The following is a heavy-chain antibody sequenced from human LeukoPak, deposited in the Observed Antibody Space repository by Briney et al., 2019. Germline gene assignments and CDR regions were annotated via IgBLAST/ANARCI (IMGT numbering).Heavy chain of an antibody. CDR2: IHSDGTTT. CDR1: GFTFSSYW. Sequence: PGGSLRLSCAASGFTFSSYWMHWVRQAPGKGLVWVSRIHSDGTTTNYADSVKGRFTISRDNAKNTLYLQMNTLRAEDTAVYYCTRAGVASSGYPFDYWGQGTLVTVSS. V-gene: IGHV3-74*01. CDR3: TRAGVASSGYPFDY. J-gene: IGHJ4*02. D-gene: IGHD3-22*01.